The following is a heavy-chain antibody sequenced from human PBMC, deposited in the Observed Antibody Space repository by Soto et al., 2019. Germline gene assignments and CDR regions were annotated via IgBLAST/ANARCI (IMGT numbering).Heavy chain of an antibody. CDR2: IIPIFGTA. D-gene: IGHD4-17*01. J-gene: IGHJ4*02. V-gene: IGHV1-69*13. Sequence: SVKVSCKASGGTFSSYAISWVRQAPGQGLEWMGGIIPIFGTANYAQKFQGRVTITADESTSTAYMELSSLKSEDTALYYCARDDYGDYVSGLFDYWGQGTLVTVSS. CDR3: ARDDYGDYVSGLFDY. CDR1: GGTFSSYA.